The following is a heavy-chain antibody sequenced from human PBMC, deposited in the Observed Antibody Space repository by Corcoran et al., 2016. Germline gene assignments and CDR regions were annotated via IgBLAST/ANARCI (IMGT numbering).Heavy chain of an antibody. Sequence: QMQLVESGGGVVQPGRSLRLSCAASGFNFNSYGMHWVRQAPGKGLEWVAIIWYDGNKQYYADSVKGRFTISRDNSRNTVHLQMNSLRDEDTAVYVCAREGAPGGPSLPHYGIDVWGQGTAVTVSS. J-gene: IGHJ6*02. D-gene: IGHD3-16*01. CDR3: AREGAPGGPSLPHYGIDV. V-gene: IGHV3-33*01. CDR1: GFNFNSYG. CDR2: IWYDGNKQ.